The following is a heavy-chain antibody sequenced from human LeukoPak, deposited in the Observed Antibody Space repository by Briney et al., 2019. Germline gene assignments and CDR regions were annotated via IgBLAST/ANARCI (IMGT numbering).Heavy chain of an antibody. CDR3: AKISGSTKRDFDY. CDR2: ITASGGNT. Sequence: GGSLRLSCAASGFTFSSYGMAWVRQVAGTGLEWVSAITASGGNTYYADSVKGRFTISRDNSKNTLYLQMNSLRVEDTALYYCAKISGSTKRDFDYWGQGTLVTVSS. V-gene: IGHV3-23*01. CDR1: GFTFSSYG. J-gene: IGHJ4*02. D-gene: IGHD1-26*01.